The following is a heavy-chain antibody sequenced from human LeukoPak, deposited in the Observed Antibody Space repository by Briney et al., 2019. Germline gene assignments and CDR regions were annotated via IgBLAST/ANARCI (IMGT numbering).Heavy chain of an antibody. CDR1: GFTFDDYA. V-gene: IGHV3-9*01. CDR3: AKDRRAGYSSGWTYFDY. J-gene: IGHJ4*02. CDR2: ISRNSGSI. D-gene: IGHD6-19*01. Sequence: PGGSLRLSCAASGFTFDDYAMHWVRQAPGKGLEWVSGISRNSGSIGYADSVKGRFTISRDNAKNSLYLQMNSLRAEDTALYYCAKDRRAGYSSGWTYFDYWGQGTLVTVSS.